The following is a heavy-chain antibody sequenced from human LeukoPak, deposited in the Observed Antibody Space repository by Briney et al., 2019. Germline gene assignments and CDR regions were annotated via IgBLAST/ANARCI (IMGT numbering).Heavy chain of an antibody. CDR3: ARHNPYGSGSSNWFDP. D-gene: IGHD3-10*01. Sequence: SETLSLTCTVSGDSISSYYWSWIRQPAGKGLQWIGRIYTSGGTNYNPSLKSRVTMSVDTSKNQLSLKLSSVTAADTAVYYCARHNPYGSGSSNWFDPWGQGTLVTVSS. V-gene: IGHV4-4*07. J-gene: IGHJ5*02. CDR2: IYTSGGT. CDR1: GDSISSYY.